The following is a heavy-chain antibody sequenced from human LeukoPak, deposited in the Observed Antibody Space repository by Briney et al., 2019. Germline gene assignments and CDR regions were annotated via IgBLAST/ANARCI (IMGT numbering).Heavy chain of an antibody. V-gene: IGHV1-18*01. Sequence: GASVKVSCKASGYTFTSYGISWVRQAPGQGLEWMGWISAYNGNTNYAQKLQGRVTMTTDTSTSTAYMELRSLRSDDTAVYYCARGRTVRGAIYFLDYWGQGTLVTVSS. CDR2: ISAYNGNT. J-gene: IGHJ4*02. D-gene: IGHD3-10*01. CDR1: GYTFTSYG. CDR3: ARGRTVRGAIYFLDY.